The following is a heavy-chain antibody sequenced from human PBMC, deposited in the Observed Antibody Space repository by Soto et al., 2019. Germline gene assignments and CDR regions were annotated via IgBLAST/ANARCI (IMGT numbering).Heavy chain of an antibody. J-gene: IGHJ6*02. CDR3: AREFTIFGVVTGYYYYGMDV. D-gene: IGHD3-3*01. Sequence: QVQLVQSGAEVKKPVSSVKVSCKASGGTFSSYAISWVRQAPGQGLEWMGGIIPIFGTANYAQKFQGRVTITADKSTSTAYMELSSLRAEDTAVYYCAREFTIFGVVTGYYYYGMDVWGQGTTVTVSS. CDR1: GGTFSSYA. V-gene: IGHV1-69*06. CDR2: IIPIFGTA.